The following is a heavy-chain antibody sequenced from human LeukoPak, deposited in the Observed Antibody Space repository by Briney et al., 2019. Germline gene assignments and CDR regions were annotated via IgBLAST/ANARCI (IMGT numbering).Heavy chain of an antibody. CDR3: ARSGRGYYYYGMDV. Sequence: SETLSLTCAVYGGPFSGYYWSWIRQPPGKGLEWIGEINHSGSTNYNPSLKSRVTISVDTSKNQFSLKLSSVTAADTAVYYCARSGRGYYYYGMDVWGQGTTVTVSS. V-gene: IGHV4-34*01. J-gene: IGHJ6*02. D-gene: IGHD6-25*01. CDR1: GGPFSGYY. CDR2: INHSGST.